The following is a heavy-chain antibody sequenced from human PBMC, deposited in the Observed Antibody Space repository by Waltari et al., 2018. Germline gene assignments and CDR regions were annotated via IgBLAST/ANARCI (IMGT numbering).Heavy chain of an antibody. D-gene: IGHD3-16*01. CDR2: ISSSGSTI. Sequence: EVQLVESGGGLVQPGGSLRLSCAASGLTFSSYEMNWVRQAPGKGLEWVSYISSSGSTIYYADAVKGRFIISRDNAKNSLYLQMNSLRAEDTAVYYCATFGKTYYYFDYWGQGTLVTVSS. V-gene: IGHV3-48*03. J-gene: IGHJ4*02. CDR3: ATFGKTYYYFDY. CDR1: GLTFSSYE.